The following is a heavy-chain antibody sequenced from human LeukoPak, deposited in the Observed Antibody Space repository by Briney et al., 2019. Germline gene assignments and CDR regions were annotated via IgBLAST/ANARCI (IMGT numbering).Heavy chain of an antibody. CDR3: AKEGAYYDSSGYYPGVSDY. CDR1: GFVFSSYD. V-gene: IGHV3-21*04. J-gene: IGHJ4*02. Sequence: GGSLRLSCAASGFVFSSYDMNWVRQAPGKGLEWVSCFKSSSYIYYADSVKGRFTISRDNSKNTLYLQMNSLRAEDTAVYYCAKEGAYYDSSGYYPGVSDYWGQGTLVTVSS. D-gene: IGHD3-22*01. CDR2: FKSSSYI.